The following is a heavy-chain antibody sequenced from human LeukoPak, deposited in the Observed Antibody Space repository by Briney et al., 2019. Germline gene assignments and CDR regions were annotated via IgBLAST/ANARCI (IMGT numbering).Heavy chain of an antibody. CDR2: ISGSGGTT. V-gene: IGHV3-23*01. CDR1: GFTFSSYA. D-gene: IGHD2-2*01. CDR3: AKDVVVIPAASDYFDY. J-gene: IGHJ4*02. Sequence: GGSLRLSCAASGFTFSSYAMSWVRQAPGKGLEWVSAISGSGGTTYYADSVKGRFTISRDNSKNTLYLQMNSLRAEDTAAYYCAKDVVVIPAASDYFDYWGQGTLVTVSS.